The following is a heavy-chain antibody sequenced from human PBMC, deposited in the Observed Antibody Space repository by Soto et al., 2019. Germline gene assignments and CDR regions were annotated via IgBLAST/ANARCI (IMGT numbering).Heavy chain of an antibody. D-gene: IGHD2-15*01. CDR3: TRAPLRCSGGSCYSADS. J-gene: IGHJ4*02. CDR1: GFTFADHG. CDR2: IGSGRYGATT. Sequence: GGSLRLSCTTSGFTFADHGMSWVRQAPGKGLDWLGFIGSGRYGATTEYAASVKGRFTVSRDDSKNVAYLQLNNLDTEDTGVYYCTRAPLRCSGGSCYSADSWGRGTQVTVSS. V-gene: IGHV3-49*04.